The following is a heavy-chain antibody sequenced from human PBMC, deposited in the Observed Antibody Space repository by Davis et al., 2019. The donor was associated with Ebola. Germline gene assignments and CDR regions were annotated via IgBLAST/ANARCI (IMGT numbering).Heavy chain of an antibody. J-gene: IGHJ4*02. D-gene: IGHD2-2*01. CDR2: IYYSGST. CDR3: AGGEWDIVVVPADY. Sequence: SETLSLTCTVSGGSISSYYWSWIRQPPGKGLEWIGYIYYSGSTNYNPSLKSRVTISVDTSKNQFSLKLSSVTAADTAVYYCAGGEWDIVVVPADYWGQGTLVTVSS. V-gene: IGHV4-59*01. CDR1: GGSISSYY.